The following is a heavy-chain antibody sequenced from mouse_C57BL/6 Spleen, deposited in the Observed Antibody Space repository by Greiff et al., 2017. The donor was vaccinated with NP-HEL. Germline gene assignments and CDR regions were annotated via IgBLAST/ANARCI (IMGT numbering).Heavy chain of an antibody. CDR2: IDPSDSYT. CDR3: ARLTGTGVAY. V-gene: IGHV1-50*01. J-gene: IGHJ3*01. D-gene: IGHD4-1*01. CDR1: GSTLTSYW. Sequence: QVQLQQPGAELVKPGASVKLSCKASGSTLTSYWMQWVKQRPGQGLEWIGEIDPSDSYTNYNQKFKGKATLTVDTSSSTAYMQLSSLTSEDSAVYYCARLTGTGVAYWGQGTLVTVSA.